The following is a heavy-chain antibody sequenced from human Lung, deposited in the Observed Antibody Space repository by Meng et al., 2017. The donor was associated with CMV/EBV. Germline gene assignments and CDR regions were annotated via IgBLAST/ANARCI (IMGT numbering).Heavy chain of an antibody. CDR1: GFIFPAFS. V-gene: IGHV3-7*01. CDR3: AREDSGSFTRYNWFDP. Sequence: SCAASGFIFPAFSMSWVRQAPGKGLEWVANIRQDGSDKYYVDSVKGRFTISRDNVRNSLFLHMNSLRAEDTAVYYCAREDSGSFTRYNWFDPWAHGTXVTVSS. CDR2: IRQDGSDK. J-gene: IGHJ5*02. D-gene: IGHD1-26*01.